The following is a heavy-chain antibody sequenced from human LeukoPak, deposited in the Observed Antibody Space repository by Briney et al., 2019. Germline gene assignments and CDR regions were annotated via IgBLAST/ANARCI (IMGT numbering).Heavy chain of an antibody. Sequence: GGSLRLSCAASGFTVSTNYMSWVRRAPEKGLEWVSAIYSAGNTYYADSVKGRFTISRHNSKNELYLQMNSLKTEDTAVYYCAREYFRSSFLPEDSSYYGMDAWGQGATVTVSS. D-gene: IGHD2-2*01. CDR3: AREYFRSSFLPEDSSYYGMDA. CDR2: IYSAGNT. V-gene: IGHV3-53*04. J-gene: IGHJ6*02. CDR1: GFTVSTNY.